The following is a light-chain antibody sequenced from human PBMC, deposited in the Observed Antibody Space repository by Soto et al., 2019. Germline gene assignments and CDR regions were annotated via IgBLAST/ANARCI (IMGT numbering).Light chain of an antibody. V-gene: IGLV2-14*01. CDR3: SSYTSSSTL. CDR1: SSDVGGYNY. CDR2: EVS. Sequence: QSVLTQPPSASGSPGQSVTISCTGTSSDVGGYNYDSWYQQHPGKAPKLMIYEVSDRPSGISSRISGSKSGITASLTISGLQTEDEADYYCSSYTSSSTLFGTGTKVTVL. J-gene: IGLJ1*01.